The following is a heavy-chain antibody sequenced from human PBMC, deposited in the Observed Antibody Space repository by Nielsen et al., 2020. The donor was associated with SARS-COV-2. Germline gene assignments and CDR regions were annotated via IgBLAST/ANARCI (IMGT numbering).Heavy chain of an antibody. CDR1: GFTFSSYG. J-gene: IGHJ4*02. CDR3: ARDGSASGSYLNLYFDY. CDR2: IWYDGSNK. V-gene: IGHV3-33*08. D-gene: IGHD1-26*01. Sequence: GESLKISCAASGFTFSSYGMHWVRQAPGKGLEWVAVIWYDGSNKYYADSVKGRFTISRDNSKNTLYLQMNSLRAEDTAVYYCARDGSASGSYLNLYFDYWGQGTLVTVSS.